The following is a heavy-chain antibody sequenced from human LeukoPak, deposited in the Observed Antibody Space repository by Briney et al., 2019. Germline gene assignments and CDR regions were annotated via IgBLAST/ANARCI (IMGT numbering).Heavy chain of an antibody. J-gene: IGHJ4*02. D-gene: IGHD1-1*01. Sequence: PETLSLTCTISAGSITNYHWGWIRQPPGKGLEWVGYISYSGSTTYHPSLKSRVTISVDLSTNQFSLNLNSVTAGDTAVYYCVRVTTGTVDSWGQGTLVAVSS. V-gene: IGHV4-59*01. CDR2: ISYSGST. CDR3: VRVTTGTVDS. CDR1: AGSITNYH.